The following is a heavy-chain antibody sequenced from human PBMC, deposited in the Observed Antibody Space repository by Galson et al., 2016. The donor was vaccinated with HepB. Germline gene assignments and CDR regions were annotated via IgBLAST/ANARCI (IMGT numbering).Heavy chain of an antibody. CDR3: VRENRWSYDY. J-gene: IGHJ4*02. CDR1: GFIFSNHA. V-gene: IGHV3-64D*06. D-gene: IGHD1-26*01. CDR2: VSNDGGVT. Sequence: SLRLSCAASGFIFSNHAMYWVRQAPGKGLEYVSSVSNDGGVTGYTDSVKGRFIISRDNSNDTLYLQMSGLRPEDTATYYCVRENRWSYDYWGQGTLVTVSS.